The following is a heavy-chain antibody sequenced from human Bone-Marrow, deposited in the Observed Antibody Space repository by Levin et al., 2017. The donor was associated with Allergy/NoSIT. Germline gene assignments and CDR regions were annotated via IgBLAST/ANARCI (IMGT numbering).Heavy chain of an antibody. CDR2: ISWDGGSI. CDR1: GFTFDNYG. Sequence: ASVKVSCAASGFTFDNYGMTWVRQVPGKGLEWVSGISWDGGSIGYTDSVKGRFIISRDNAKKSLYLQMNSLRAEDTALYHCARGSHYSNNLPFYFDPWGQGTQVTVSS. V-gene: IGHV3-20*01. J-gene: IGHJ5*02. CDR3: ARGSHYSNNLPFYFDP. D-gene: IGHD4-11*01.